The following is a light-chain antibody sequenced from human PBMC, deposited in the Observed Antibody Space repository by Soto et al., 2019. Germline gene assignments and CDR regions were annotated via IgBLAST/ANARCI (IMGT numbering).Light chain of an antibody. CDR2: DVS. CDR3: QQRSNWPRALT. V-gene: IGKV3-11*01. Sequence: EIVLTQSPATLSLSPGERATLSCRASQSVSSYLAWYQQKPGQAPRLLIYDVSNRATGIPARFSGSGSGTDFTLTISSLEPEDFAVYYCQQRSNWPRALTFGGGTKVDIK. J-gene: IGKJ4*01. CDR1: QSVSSY.